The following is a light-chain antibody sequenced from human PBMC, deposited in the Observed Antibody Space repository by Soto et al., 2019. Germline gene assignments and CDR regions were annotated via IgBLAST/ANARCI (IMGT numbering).Light chain of an antibody. V-gene: IGKV3D-15*01. CDR1: QSVSSH. CDR2: GAS. J-gene: IGKJ1*01. Sequence: ESGLTQSPGTLSLSPGERATLSCRASQSVSSHYLAWYQQKPGQAPRLLIYGASTRATGIPDRFSGAGSGTEFTLTISSLQSEDFAVYYCQQYNNWPWTFGKGTKVDIK. CDR3: QQYNNWPWT.